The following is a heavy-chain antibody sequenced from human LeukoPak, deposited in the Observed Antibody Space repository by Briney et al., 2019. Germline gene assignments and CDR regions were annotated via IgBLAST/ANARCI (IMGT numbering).Heavy chain of an antibody. D-gene: IGHD6-19*01. Sequence: SETLSLTCTVSGGSISGSSYCWGWIRQPPGKGLEWIVSISYSGTTYYNLFLKSRVTISADTSKNQFSLKLSSETAADTAVYYRLRHPRPYSSGWYYFDYWGQGTLVTVSS. CDR1: GGSISGSSYC. V-gene: IGHV4-39*01. CDR2: ISYSGTT. J-gene: IGHJ4*02. CDR3: LRHPRPYSSGWYYFDY.